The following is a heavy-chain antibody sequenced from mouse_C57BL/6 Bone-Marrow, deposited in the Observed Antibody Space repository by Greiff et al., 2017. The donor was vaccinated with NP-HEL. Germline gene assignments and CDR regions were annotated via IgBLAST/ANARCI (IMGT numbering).Heavy chain of an antibody. J-gene: IGHJ4*01. CDR1: GFSLTSYG. V-gene: IGHV2-2*01. CDR2: IWSGGST. D-gene: IGHD2-1*01. Sequence: VQLQQSGPGLVQPSQSLSITCTVSGFSLTSYGVHWVRQSPGKGLEWLGVIWSGGSTDYNAAFISRLSISKDNSKSQVFFKMNSLQADDTAIYYCARRGNWAMDYWGQGTSVTVSS. CDR3: ARRGNWAMDY.